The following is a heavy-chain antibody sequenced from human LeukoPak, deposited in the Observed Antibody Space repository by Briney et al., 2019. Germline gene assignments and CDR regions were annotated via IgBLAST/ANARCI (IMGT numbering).Heavy chain of an antibody. CDR1: GGSISIGFYY. J-gene: IGHJ4*02. CDR3: ARNALVVPYYFDY. D-gene: IGHD6-6*01. V-gene: IGHV4-61*01. Sequence: PSETLSLTCTVSGGSISIGFYYWSWIRQHPGKGLEWLRYIYHSGSTKYNPSLKSRVTISVDMSKKQFSLKLNSVTAADTAVYYCARNALVVPYYFDYWGQGTLVTVSS. CDR2: IYHSGST.